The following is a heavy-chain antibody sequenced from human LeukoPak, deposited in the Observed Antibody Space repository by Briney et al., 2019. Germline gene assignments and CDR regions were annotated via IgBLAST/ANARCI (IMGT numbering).Heavy chain of an antibody. J-gene: IGHJ4*02. CDR2: ISGSGGST. CDR3: AKPARTDYADY. V-gene: IGHV3-23*01. CDR1: GFTFSSYG. D-gene: IGHD1-14*01. Sequence: GGSLXXSCAASGFTFSSYGMSWVRQAPGKGLEWVSAISGSGGSTYYADSVKGRFTISRDNSKNTLYLQMNSLRPEDTAVYYCAKPARTDYADYWGQGTLVTVSS.